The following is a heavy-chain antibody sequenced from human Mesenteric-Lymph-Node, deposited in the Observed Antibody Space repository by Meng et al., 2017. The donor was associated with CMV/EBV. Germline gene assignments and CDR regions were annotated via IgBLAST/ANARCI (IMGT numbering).Heavy chain of an antibody. Sequence: SETLSLTCTVSGGSISSYYWSWIRQPPGKGLEWIGYIYYSGSTNYNPSLKSRVTISVDTSKNQFSLKLSSVTAADTAVYYCAREGADDSSGYTLDYWGQGTLVTVSS. V-gene: IGHV4-59*01. CDR3: AREGADDSSGYTLDY. CDR1: GGSISSYY. J-gene: IGHJ4*02. CDR2: IYYSGST. D-gene: IGHD3-22*01.